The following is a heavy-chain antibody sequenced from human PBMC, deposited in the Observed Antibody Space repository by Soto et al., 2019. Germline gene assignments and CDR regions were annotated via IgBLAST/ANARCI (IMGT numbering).Heavy chain of an antibody. CDR3: VKDSRRWYYFDY. Sequence: PGGSLRNASSASGFTFSCFSMHWVRQAPGKGLEYVSAISSNGTSTYYADSVKGRFIISRDNTKNTLYLQMNSLRAEDTAVYYCVKDSRRWYYFDYWGQGT. D-gene: IGHD6-13*01. CDR2: ISSNGTST. V-gene: IGHV3-64D*06. CDR1: GFTFSCFS. J-gene: IGHJ4*02.